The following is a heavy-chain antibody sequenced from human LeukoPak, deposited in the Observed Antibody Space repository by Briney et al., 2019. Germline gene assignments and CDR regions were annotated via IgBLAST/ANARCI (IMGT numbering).Heavy chain of an antibody. CDR2: ISNDGSHK. V-gene: IGHV3-30*18. D-gene: IGHD2-2*01. J-gene: IGHJ4*02. CDR1: GFTFSTYG. Sequence: QSGGSLRLSCVVSGFTFSTYGMHGVCQAPGKGLEWLAVISNDGSHKYYADSVKGRFTISRDNSNNTLSMQMNSLRIEDTAVYCCAKGGVPTAMVDYWGQGILVTVSS. CDR3: AKGGVPTAMVDY.